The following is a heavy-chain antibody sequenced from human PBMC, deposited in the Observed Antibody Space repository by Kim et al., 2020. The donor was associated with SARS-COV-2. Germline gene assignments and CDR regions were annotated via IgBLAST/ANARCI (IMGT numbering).Heavy chain of an antibody. J-gene: IGHJ6*02. CDR2: ISYDGSNK. CDR3: AKPAVSEHVLRFLEWSPSAYGMDV. D-gene: IGHD3-3*01. V-gene: IGHV3-30*18. Sequence: GGSLRLSCAASGFTFSSYGMHWVRQAPGKGLEWVAVISYDGSNKYYADSVKGRFTISRDNSKNTLYLQMKSLRAEDTAVYYCAKPAVSEHVLRFLEWSPSAYGMDVWGQGTTVTVSS. CDR1: GFTFSSYG.